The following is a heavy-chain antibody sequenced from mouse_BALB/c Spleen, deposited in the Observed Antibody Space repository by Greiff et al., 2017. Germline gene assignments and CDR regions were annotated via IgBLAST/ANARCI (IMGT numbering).Heavy chain of an antibody. CDR3: ARWGGNYFFYFDY. CDR1: GYAFTNYL. CDR2: INPSNGRT. D-gene: IGHD2-1*01. Sequence: QVHVKQSGAELVRPGTSVKVSCKASGYAFTNYLIEWVKQRPGQGLEWIGEINPSNGRTNYNEKFKSKATLTVDKSSSTAYMQLSSLTSEDSAVYYCARWGGNYFFYFDYWGQGTTLTVSA. J-gene: IGHJ2*01. V-gene: IGHV1-54*01.